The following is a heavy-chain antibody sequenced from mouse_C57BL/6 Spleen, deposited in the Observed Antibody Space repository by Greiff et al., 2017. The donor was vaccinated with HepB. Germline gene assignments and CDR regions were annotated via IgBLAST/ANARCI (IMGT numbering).Heavy chain of an antibody. CDR2: IYPRSGNT. CDR3: ARSNWRYAMDY. CDR1: GYTFTSYG. Sequence: QVQLQQSGADLARPGASVKLSCKASGYTFTSYGISWVKQRTGQGLEWIGEIYPRSGNTYYNEKFKGKATLTADKSSSTAYMELRSLTSEDSAVYFCARSNWRYAMDYWGQGTSVTVSS. J-gene: IGHJ4*01. D-gene: IGHD4-1*01. V-gene: IGHV1-81*01.